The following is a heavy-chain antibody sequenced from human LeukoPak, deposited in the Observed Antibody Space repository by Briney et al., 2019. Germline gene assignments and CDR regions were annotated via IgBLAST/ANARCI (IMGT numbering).Heavy chain of an antibody. Sequence: GGTLRLSCAATGFTFSSYEMNWVRQAPGKGLEWVSYISSSGSTIYYADSVKGRFTISRDNAKNSLYLQMNSLRAEDTAVYYCARSWLSRRYYGMDVWGQGTTVTVSS. D-gene: IGHD6-13*01. V-gene: IGHV3-48*03. CDR2: ISSSGSTI. J-gene: IGHJ6*02. CDR1: GFTFSSYE. CDR3: ARSWLSRRYYGMDV.